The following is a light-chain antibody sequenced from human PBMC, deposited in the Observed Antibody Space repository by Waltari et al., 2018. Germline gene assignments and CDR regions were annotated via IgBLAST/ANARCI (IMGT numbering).Light chain of an antibody. Sequence: YVVTQPPSVSVTPGQTATLTCGGENIETKSVNWYQHKPGQAPFLVMFYYNDRPAGIPERFSGSNSGNTATLTINWVEAGDEADYHCQVWDDFIDSGVFGGGTRLSVL. CDR3: QVWDDFIDSGV. J-gene: IGLJ3*02. CDR2: YYN. CDR1: NIETKS. V-gene: IGLV3-21*04.